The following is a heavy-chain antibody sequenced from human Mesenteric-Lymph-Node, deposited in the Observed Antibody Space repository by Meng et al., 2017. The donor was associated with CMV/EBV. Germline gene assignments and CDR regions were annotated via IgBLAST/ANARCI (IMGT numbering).Heavy chain of an antibody. CDR3: ARVGYYYDSSGYELIDY. J-gene: IGHJ4*02. CDR1: GGSISSSSYY. Sequence: SQTRSLTCTVSGGSISSSSYYWGWIRQPPGKGLEWIGSIYHSGSTYYNPSLKSRVTISVDTSKNQFSLKLSSVTAADTAVYYCARVGYYYDSSGYELIDYWGQGTLVTVSS. V-gene: IGHV4-39*07. CDR2: IYHSGST. D-gene: IGHD3-22*01.